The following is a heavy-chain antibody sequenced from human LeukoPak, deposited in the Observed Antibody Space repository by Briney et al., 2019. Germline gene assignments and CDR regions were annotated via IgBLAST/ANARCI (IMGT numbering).Heavy chain of an antibody. V-gene: IGHV3-7*01. Sequence: PGGSLRLSCAASGFTFSRYWMNWVRQAPGRGLEWVANIKEDGSENYYVDSVMGRFTISRDNAKKSLSLHMNSLRVEDTAVYFCARDSYGAYESGSFDIWGQGTMVTVSS. J-gene: IGHJ3*02. D-gene: IGHD4-17*01. CDR2: IKEDGSEN. CDR3: ARDSYGAYESGSFDI. CDR1: GFTFSRYW.